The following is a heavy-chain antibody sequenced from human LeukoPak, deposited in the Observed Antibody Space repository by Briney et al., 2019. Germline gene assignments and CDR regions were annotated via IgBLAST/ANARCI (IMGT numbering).Heavy chain of an antibody. V-gene: IGHV3-21*01. Sequence: GGSLRLSCAASGFTFSSYSMNWVRQAPGKGLEWVSSISSSSSYIYYADSVKGRFTISRDNAKNTLYLQMNSLRAEDTAVYYCARSSWRLGELSPDYWGQGTLVTVSS. J-gene: IGHJ4*02. CDR1: GFTFSSYS. D-gene: IGHD3-16*02. CDR2: ISSSSSYI. CDR3: ARSSWRLGELSPDY.